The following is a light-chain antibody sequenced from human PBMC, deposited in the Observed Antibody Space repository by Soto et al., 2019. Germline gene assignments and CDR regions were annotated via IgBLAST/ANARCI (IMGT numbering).Light chain of an antibody. CDR3: QQSYNTPWT. CDR1: QDIRIY. Sequence: DIQMTQSPPSLSASVGDRVSLTCRASQDIRIYLNWYQQKPGIAPKLLISGASNLQSGVPSRFGGSGSGTDFTLTISSLQPEDFATYYCQQSYNTPWTFGQGTTVEIK. CDR2: GAS. J-gene: IGKJ1*01. V-gene: IGKV1-39*01.